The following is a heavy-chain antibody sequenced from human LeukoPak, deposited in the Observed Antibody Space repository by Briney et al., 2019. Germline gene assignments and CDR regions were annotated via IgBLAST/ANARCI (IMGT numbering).Heavy chain of an antibody. CDR2: MWYDGSNK. J-gene: IGHJ4*02. Sequence: GGSLRLSCAASGFTFSRYGMHWVRQAPGKGLEWVAVMWYDGSNKYYADSVKGRFTISRDNSKNTLYLQMNSLRAEDTAVYYCERYTYYYDSRGYPFDYWGQGTLVTVSS. CDR3: ERYTYYYDSRGYPFDY. D-gene: IGHD3-22*01. V-gene: IGHV3-33*01. CDR1: GFTFSRYG.